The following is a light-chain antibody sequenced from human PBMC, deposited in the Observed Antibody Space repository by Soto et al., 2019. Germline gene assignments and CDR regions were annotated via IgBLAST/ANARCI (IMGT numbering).Light chain of an antibody. CDR1: SSDVGDYNY. V-gene: IGLV2-11*01. J-gene: IGLJ3*02. CDR3: CSYAGTYTWV. Sequence: QSALTQPRSVSGSPGQSVTISCTGTSSDVGDYNYVSWYRQHPGKAPKLMIYDVSKRPSGVPDRFSGSKSGNTASLTISGLQAEDEADYYCCSYAGTYTWVFGGGTKLTV. CDR2: DVS.